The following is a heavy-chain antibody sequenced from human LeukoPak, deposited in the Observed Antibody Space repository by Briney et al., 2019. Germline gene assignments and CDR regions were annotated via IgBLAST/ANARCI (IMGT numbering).Heavy chain of an antibody. J-gene: IGHJ4*02. Sequence: SETLSLTCTVSGGSISSYYWSWIRQPPGKGLEWIGYIYYTGSTNYNPSLQSRVTISVDTSKNQFSLNLRSVTAADTAVYYCARGDAFEFYFDYWGQGTLVTVSS. D-gene: IGHD2-2*01. CDR3: ARGDAFEFYFDY. CDR1: GGSISSYY. V-gene: IGHV4-59*01. CDR2: IYYTGST.